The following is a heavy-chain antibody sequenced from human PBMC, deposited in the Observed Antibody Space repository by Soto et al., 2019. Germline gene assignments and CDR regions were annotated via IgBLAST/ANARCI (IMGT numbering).Heavy chain of an antibody. CDR3: ASTSSSWYGGIDY. CDR1: GFTFSSYG. D-gene: IGHD6-13*01. J-gene: IGHJ4*02. CDR2: IWYDGSNK. Sequence: GGSLRLSCEASGFTFSSYGMHWVRQAPGKGLEWVAVIWYDGSNKDYADSVKGRFTISRDNSKNTLYLQMNSLRAEDTAVYYCASTSSSWYGGIDYWGQGTLVTVS. V-gene: IGHV3-33*01.